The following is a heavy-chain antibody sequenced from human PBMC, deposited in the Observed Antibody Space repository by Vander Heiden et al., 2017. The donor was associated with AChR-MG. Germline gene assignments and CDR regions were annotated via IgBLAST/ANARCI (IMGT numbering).Heavy chain of an antibody. V-gene: IGHV3-53*02. D-gene: IGHD6-19*01. CDR2: IYSGGDT. CDR3: AKQDTGWYFDP. J-gene: IGHJ5*02. Sequence: EVQLVETGGGLIQRGGSLRLSCAASGFSVSSNYMSWVGQAPGEGLEWVSAIYSGGDTYYADSVKGRFTISRDNSKNTLYLQMNSLRAGDTAMYYCAKQDTGWYFDPWGRGTLVIVSS. CDR1: GFSVSSNY.